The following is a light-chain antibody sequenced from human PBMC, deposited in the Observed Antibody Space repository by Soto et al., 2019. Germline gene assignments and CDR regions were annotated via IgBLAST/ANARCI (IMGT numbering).Light chain of an antibody. Sequence: QSVLTQPTSVSGAPGRRVTISCTGSSSNIGAGYDVHWYQQLPGTAPKLLIYGNSNRPSGVPDRFSGSKSGTSASLAITGLQAEDEADYYCQSYDSSLSGSRVFGTGTKLTVL. V-gene: IGLV1-40*01. J-gene: IGLJ1*01. CDR1: SSNIGAGYD. CDR3: QSYDSSLSGSRV. CDR2: GNS.